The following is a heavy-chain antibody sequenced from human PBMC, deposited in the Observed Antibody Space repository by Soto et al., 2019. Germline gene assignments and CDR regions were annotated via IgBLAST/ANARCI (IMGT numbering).Heavy chain of an antibody. CDR2: IYYSGST. Sequence: SETLSLTCTVSGGSISSYYWSWIRQPPGKGLEWIGYIYYSGSTNYNPSLKSRVTISVDTSKNQFSLKLSSVTAADTAVYYCARDNSGSYYFSPNNWFDPWGQGTLVTVSS. D-gene: IGHD1-26*01. CDR1: GGSISSYY. V-gene: IGHV4-59*01. J-gene: IGHJ5*02. CDR3: ARDNSGSYYFSPNNWFDP.